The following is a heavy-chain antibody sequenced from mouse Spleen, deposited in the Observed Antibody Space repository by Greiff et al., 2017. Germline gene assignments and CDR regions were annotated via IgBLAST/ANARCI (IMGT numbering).Heavy chain of an antibody. CDR1: GYAFSSSW. J-gene: IGHJ2*01. D-gene: IGHD2-3*01. Sequence: QVQLKQSGPELVKPGASVKISCKASGYAFSSSWMNWVKQRPGKGLEWIGRIYPGDGDTNYNGKFKGKATLTADKSSSTAYMQLSSLTSEDSAVYFCARSDGYYDYFDYWGQGTTLTVSS. V-gene: IGHV1-82*01. CDR2: IYPGDGDT. CDR3: ARSDGYYDYFDY.